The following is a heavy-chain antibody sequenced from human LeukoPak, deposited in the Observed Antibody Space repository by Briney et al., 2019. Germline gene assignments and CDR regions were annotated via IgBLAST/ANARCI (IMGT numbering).Heavy chain of an antibody. CDR1: GGSISSGDYY. V-gene: IGHV4-30-4*08. Sequence: SETLSLTCTVSGGSISSGDYYWSWIRQPPWMGLEWIGYIYYSGSTYYNPSLKSRVTISVDTSKNQFSLKLSSVTAADTAVYYCARVASSSSDDAFDIWGQGTMVTVSS. CDR2: IYYSGST. D-gene: IGHD6-6*01. J-gene: IGHJ3*02. CDR3: ARVASSSSDDAFDI.